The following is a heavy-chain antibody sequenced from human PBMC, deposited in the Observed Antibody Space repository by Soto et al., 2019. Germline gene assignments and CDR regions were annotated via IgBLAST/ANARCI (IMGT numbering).Heavy chain of an antibody. V-gene: IGHV3-72*01. CDR3: TRYVTNRGGSDC. D-gene: IGHD2-15*01. CDR2: SRNKAQSYST. CDR1: GFTLSDHY. Sequence: EVQLVESGGDLVQPGGSLRLSCAASGFTLSDHYMDWVRQAPGKGLEWVGRSRNKAQSYSTEYAASVKGRFTISRDNSKNSLYLQMDSLKTEDTAVYYCTRYVTNRGGSDCWGQGTLVTVSS. J-gene: IGHJ4*02.